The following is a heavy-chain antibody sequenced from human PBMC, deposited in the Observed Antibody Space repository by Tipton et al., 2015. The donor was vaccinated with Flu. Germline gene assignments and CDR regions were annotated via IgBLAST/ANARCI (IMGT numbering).Heavy chain of an antibody. CDR2: IYHNSGST. Sequence: GLVKPSETLSLTCTVSGGSISSYYWSWIRQPPGKGLEWIGSIYHNSGSTYYNPSLKSRVTISVDTSKNQFSLKLSSVTAADTAVYYCARSSTAGGPLRPWGQGTLVTVSS. V-gene: IGHV4-59*12. D-gene: IGHD2/OR15-2a*01. CDR3: ARSSTAGGPLRP. CDR1: GGSISSYY. J-gene: IGHJ5*02.